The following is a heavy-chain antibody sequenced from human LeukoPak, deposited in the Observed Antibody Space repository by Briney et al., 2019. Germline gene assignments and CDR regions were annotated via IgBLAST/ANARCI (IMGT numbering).Heavy chain of an antibody. J-gene: IGHJ4*02. CDR2: IKQDGSEK. Sequence: GSLRLSFAASGXTFSNYCMSWVRQAPGKGLEWVANIKQDGSEKYHVDSVKGRFTISRDDAKNTLYLQMNSLSAEDTAVYYCARAGYCSGGSCYFDYWGQGTQVIVSS. CDR1: GXTFSNYC. CDR3: ARAGYCSGGSCYFDY. V-gene: IGHV3-7*02. D-gene: IGHD2-15*01.